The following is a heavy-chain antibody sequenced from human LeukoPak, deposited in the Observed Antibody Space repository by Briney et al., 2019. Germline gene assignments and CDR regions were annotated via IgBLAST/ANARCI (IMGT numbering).Heavy chain of an antibody. CDR1: GYTFTGYY. D-gene: IGHD2-15*01. J-gene: IGHJ4*02. Sequence: ASVKVSCKASGYTFTGYYMHWVRQAPGQGLEWMGRINPNSGGTNYAQKFQGRGTMTRDTSISTAYMELSRLRSDDTAVYYCARDIAVVVSQSRVPDDYWGQGTLVTVSS. CDR3: ARDIAVVVSQSRVPDDY. V-gene: IGHV1-2*06. CDR2: INPNSGGT.